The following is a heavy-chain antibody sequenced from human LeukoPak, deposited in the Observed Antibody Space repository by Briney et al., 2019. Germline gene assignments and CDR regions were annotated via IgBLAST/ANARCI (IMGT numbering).Heavy chain of an antibody. Sequence: PGGSLRLSCAASGFTFSDYYMSWIRQAPGKGLEWVSYISGGGTTIYYADSVKGRFTISRDNAKNSLYLQMNSLGAEDTAVCYCARDRTSSSWRPDSFDIWGQGTMVTVSP. J-gene: IGHJ3*02. V-gene: IGHV3-11*01. CDR2: ISGGGTTI. CDR3: ARDRTSSSWRPDSFDI. D-gene: IGHD6-13*01. CDR1: GFTFSDYY.